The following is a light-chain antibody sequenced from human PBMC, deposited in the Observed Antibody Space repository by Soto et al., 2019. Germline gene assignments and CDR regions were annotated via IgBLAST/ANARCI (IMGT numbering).Light chain of an antibody. CDR2: LEGRGSY. CDR1: SGHSSYI. V-gene: IGLV4-60*02. Sequence: QPVLTQSSSASASLGPSVKLTCTLSSGHSSYIIAWHQQQPGKAPRYLMKLEGRGSYNKGSGVPDRFSGSSSGADRYLTISNLQFEDEADYYCETWDSSNWVFGGGTKLTVL. J-gene: IGLJ3*02. CDR3: ETWDSSNWV.